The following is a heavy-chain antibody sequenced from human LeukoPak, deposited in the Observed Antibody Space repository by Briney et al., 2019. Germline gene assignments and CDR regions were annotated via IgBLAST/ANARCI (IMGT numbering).Heavy chain of an antibody. V-gene: IGHV3-30*18. Sequence: GRSLRLSCAASGFTFSSYGMHWVRQAPGKGLEWVAVISYDGSNKYSADSVKGRFTISRDNSKNTLYLQMNSLRAEDTAVYYCAKEYYAKYYFDYWGQGTLVTVSS. CDR2: ISYDGSNK. J-gene: IGHJ4*02. CDR1: GFTFSSYG. CDR3: AKEYYAKYYFDY. D-gene: IGHD3-10*01.